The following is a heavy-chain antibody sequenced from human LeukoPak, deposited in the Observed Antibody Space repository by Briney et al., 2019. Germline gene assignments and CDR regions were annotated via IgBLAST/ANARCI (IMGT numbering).Heavy chain of an antibody. J-gene: IGHJ6*02. V-gene: IGHV3-48*03. CDR1: GFTFSSYE. D-gene: IGHD1-26*01. Sequence: GGSLRLSCAASGFTFSSYEMNWVRQAPGKGLEWVSYISSSGSTIYYADSVKGRFTISRDNAKNSLYLQMNSLRAEDTAVYYCARGGGVGATNYGMDVWGQGTTVTVSS. CDR3: ARGGGVGATNYGMDV. CDR2: ISSSGSTI.